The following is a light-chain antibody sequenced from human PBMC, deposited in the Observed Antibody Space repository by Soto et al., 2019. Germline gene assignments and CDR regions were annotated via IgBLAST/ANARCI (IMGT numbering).Light chain of an antibody. CDR2: EVS. CDR1: SSDIGDYNY. CDR3: YSYAGSNTNV. Sequence: QSVLTQPPSASGSPGQSVTISCTGTSSDIGDYNYVSWYQQHPGRAPKVMIYEVSKRPSGVPDRFSGSKSGNTASLTVSGLQAEDEADYYCYSYAGSNTNVFGNGTKVTV. V-gene: IGLV2-8*01. J-gene: IGLJ1*01.